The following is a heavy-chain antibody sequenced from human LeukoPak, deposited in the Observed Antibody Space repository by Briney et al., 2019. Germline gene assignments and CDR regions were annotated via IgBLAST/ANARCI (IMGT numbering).Heavy chain of an antibody. J-gene: IGHJ4*02. V-gene: IGHV5-51*01. CDR3: ARGGKYIDY. CDR1: GYSFTNYW. Sequence: GESLKISCKGSGYSFTNYWIARVRQMPGKGLEWMGIIYPGDSDTRYSPSFQGQVTMSVDKSIRTSYLQWSSVKASDTAMYYCARGGKYIDYWGQGTLVTVSS. CDR2: IYPGDSDT. D-gene: IGHD3-16*01.